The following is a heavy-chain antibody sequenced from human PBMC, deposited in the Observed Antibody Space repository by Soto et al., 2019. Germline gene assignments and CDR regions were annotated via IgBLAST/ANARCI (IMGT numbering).Heavy chain of an antibody. J-gene: IGHJ5*02. Sequence: VVSLILSCSLSVFTFINYSITWFLQAPVNCLEWVSTINTCVIITYYTDSVKGRFTISIDNYRSTLYLQIDSLRAEDTDIYYCARVAGQKWLGTFGGFDHWGQGTLVTVSS. CDR2: INTCVIIT. CDR1: VFTFINYS. V-gene: IGHV3-23*05. D-gene: IGHD3-10*01. CDR3: ARVAGQKWLGTFGGFDH.